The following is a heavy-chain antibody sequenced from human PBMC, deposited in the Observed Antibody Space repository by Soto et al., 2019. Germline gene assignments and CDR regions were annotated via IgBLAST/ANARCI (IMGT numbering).Heavy chain of an antibody. V-gene: IGHV6-1*01. CDR1: GDSVSNNGAT. Sequence: LSLTCAISGDSVSNNGATWNWIRQSPSRGLEWLGRAYYRSRWIYDYAMSVKSRISINPDTSKNQVSLQLNSVTPADTAVYYCARDPPDFLSAFDSWGQGTRVTVSS. CDR2: AYYRSRWIY. J-gene: IGHJ4*02. D-gene: IGHD6-19*01. CDR3: ARDPPDFLSAFDS.